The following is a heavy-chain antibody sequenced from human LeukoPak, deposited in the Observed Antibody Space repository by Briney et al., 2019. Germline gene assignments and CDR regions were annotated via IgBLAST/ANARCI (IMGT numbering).Heavy chain of an antibody. V-gene: IGHV4-39*01. Sequence: SETLSLTCTVSGGSISRTTYYWGWIRQPPGKGLEWIGSIYYSGSTYYNPSLKSRVTISVDTSKNQFSLKLSSVTAADTAVYYCASGPLRYFDWLYGNWFDPWGQGTLVTVSS. J-gene: IGHJ5*02. D-gene: IGHD3-9*01. CDR1: GGSISRTTYY. CDR3: ASGPLRYFDWLYGNWFDP. CDR2: IYYSGST.